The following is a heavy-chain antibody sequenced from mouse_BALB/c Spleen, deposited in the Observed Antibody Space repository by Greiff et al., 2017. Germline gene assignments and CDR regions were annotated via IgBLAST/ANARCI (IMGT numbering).Heavy chain of an antibody. CDR3: ARGGYDVSFAY. Sequence: VHLVESGAELMKPGASVKISCKATGYTFSSYWIEWVKQRPGHGLEWIGEILPGSGSTNYNEKFKGKATFTADTSSNTAYMQLSSLTSEDSAVYYCARGGYDVSFAYWGQGTLVTVSA. V-gene: IGHV1-9*01. CDR2: ILPGSGST. J-gene: IGHJ3*01. D-gene: IGHD2-2*01. CDR1: GYTFSSYW.